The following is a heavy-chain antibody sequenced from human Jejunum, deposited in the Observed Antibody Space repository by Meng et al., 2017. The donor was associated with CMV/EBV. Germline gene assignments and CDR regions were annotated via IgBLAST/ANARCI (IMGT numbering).Heavy chain of an antibody. CDR1: GYTFTAYY. CDR2: INPKTDDT. V-gene: IGHV1-2*06. CDR3: VRDPREAGAVDFDS. D-gene: IGHD6-13*01. J-gene: IGHJ4*02. Sequence: KASGYTFTAYYIHWVRRAPGQGLESVGRINPKTDDTNYAQKFQGRVTMTRDTSTSTAYMELSRLRSDDTAIYYCVRDPREAGAVDFDSWGQGTLVTVSS.